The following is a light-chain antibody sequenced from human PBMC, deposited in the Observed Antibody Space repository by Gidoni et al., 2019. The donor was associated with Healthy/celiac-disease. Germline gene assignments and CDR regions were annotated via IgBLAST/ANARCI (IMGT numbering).Light chain of an antibody. CDR2: AAS. V-gene: IGKV1-39*01. CDR3: QQSYSTPET. Sequence: IQMTQSPSSLSASVGDRVTITCRASQSISSYLNWYQQKPGKAPKLLIYAASSLQSGVPSRFSGSGSGTDFTLNISSLQPEDFATYYCQQSYSTPETFGQGTKVEIK. CDR1: QSISSY. J-gene: IGKJ1*01.